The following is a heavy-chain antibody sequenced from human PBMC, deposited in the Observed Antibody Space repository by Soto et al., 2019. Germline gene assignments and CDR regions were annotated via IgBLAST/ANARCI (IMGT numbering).Heavy chain of an antibody. J-gene: IGHJ4*02. Sequence: GGSLRLSCGASGFIFRNYAIRWVGQAPGKGLEWVAVISRDGSHKYYLDSVKGRFTISRDNSKDTVNLLMNSLRDDDSAMYYCARSRNSAVADSFDFWGQGTLVTVSS. CDR1: GFIFRNYA. CDR3: ARSRNSAVADSFDF. D-gene: IGHD1-26*01. CDR2: ISRDGSHK. V-gene: IGHV3-30*04.